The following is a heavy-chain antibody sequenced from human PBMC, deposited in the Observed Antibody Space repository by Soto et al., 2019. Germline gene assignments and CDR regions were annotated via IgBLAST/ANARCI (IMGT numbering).Heavy chain of an antibody. D-gene: IGHD3-22*01. Sequence: GGSLRLSCAAAGFDFEDFAMHWVRQAPGKGLEWVSLINSDGTDSYYMDSVRGRFTISRDNGKNSLYLQMDRLRPEDTAFYFCAKALYYYDSSPLDHWGQGTLVIVSS. CDR1: GFDFEDFA. CDR3: AKALYYYDSSPLDH. V-gene: IGHV3-43D*04. J-gene: IGHJ4*02. CDR2: INSDGTDS.